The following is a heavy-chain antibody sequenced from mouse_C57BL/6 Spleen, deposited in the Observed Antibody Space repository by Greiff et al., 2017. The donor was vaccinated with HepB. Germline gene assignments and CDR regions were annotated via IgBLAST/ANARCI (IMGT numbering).Heavy chain of an antibody. J-gene: IGHJ1*03. CDR1: GYTFTSYW. CDR2: IYPSDSET. V-gene: IGHV1-61*01. CDR3: ARWPAYYYGSSYVDWYFDV. D-gene: IGHD1-1*01. Sequence: QVQLQQPGAELVRPGSSVKLSCKASGYTFTSYWMDWVKQRPGQGLEWIGNIYPSDSETHYNQKFKDKAKLTVDKSSSTAYMQLSSLTSEDSAVYYCARWPAYYYGSSYVDWYFDVWGTGTTVTVSS.